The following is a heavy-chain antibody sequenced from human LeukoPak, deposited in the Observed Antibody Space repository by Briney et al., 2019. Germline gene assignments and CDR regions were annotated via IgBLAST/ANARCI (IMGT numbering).Heavy chain of an antibody. V-gene: IGHV1-2*02. CDR1: GYTFTGYY. D-gene: IGHD3-9*01. CDR2: INPNSGGT. Sequence: ASVKVSCKASGYTFTGYYMHWVRQAPGQGLEWRGWINPNSGGTNYAQKFQGRVTMTRDTSISTAYMELSRLRSDDTAVYYCARAAYEILTGYWDAFDIWGQGTMVTVSS. J-gene: IGHJ3*02. CDR3: ARAAYEILTGYWDAFDI.